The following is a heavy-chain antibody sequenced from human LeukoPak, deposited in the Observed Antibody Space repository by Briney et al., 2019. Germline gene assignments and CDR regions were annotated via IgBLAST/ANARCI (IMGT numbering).Heavy chain of an antibody. CDR3: AKSSPDMVRGVSRFDY. V-gene: IGHV3-30*18. Sequence: PGRSLRLSCAASGFTFSSYGMHWVRQAPGKGLEWVAVISYDGSNKYYADSVKGRFTISRDNSKNTLYLQMNSLRAEDTAVYYCAKSSPDMVRGVSRFDYWGQGTLVTVSS. CDR2: ISYDGSNK. D-gene: IGHD3-10*01. CDR1: GFTFSSYG. J-gene: IGHJ4*02.